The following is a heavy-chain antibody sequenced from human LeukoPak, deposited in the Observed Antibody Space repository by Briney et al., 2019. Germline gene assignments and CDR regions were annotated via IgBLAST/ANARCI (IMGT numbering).Heavy chain of an antibody. D-gene: IGHD3-10*01. CDR3: ARDPNTSVWFGELSKTPLFDY. Sequence: GGSLRLSCAASRFTFSSYAMSWVRQAPGRGLEWVSAISVGGGSTYYADSVKGRFTISRDNSKNTLYLQMNSLRAEDTAVYYCARDPNTSVWFGELSKTPLFDYWGQGTLVTVSS. CDR2: ISVGGGST. V-gene: IGHV3-23*01. J-gene: IGHJ4*02. CDR1: RFTFSSYA.